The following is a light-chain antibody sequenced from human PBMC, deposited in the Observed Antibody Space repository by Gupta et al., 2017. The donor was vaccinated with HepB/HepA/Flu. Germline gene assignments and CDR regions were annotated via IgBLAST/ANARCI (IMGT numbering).Light chain of an antibody. CDR1: QSVSNNY. V-gene: IGKV3-20*01. J-gene: IGKJ3*01. Sequence: DIVLTQSPGTLSLSPGERATLSCRASQSVSNNYLAWYQQKPGQAPRLLIYGASSRATGIPDRFSGSGSGTDFTLTISRVEPEDVAVYYWQQDSSLHAFGHGTKVDIK. CDR2: GAS. CDR3: QQDSSLHA.